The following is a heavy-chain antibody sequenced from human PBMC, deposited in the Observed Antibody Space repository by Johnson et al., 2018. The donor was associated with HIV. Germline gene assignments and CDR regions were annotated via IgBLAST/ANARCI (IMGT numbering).Heavy chain of an antibody. J-gene: IGHJ3*02. V-gene: IGHV3-30*02. CDR1: GFTFSSYG. CDR2: IRYDGSNK. Sequence: VQVVESGGGVVQPGGSLRLSCAASGFTFSSYGMHWVRQAPGKGLEWVAFIRYDGSNKYYADSVKGRFTISRDNSKNTLYLQMNSLRAEDTAVYYCARGMVVAATKAFDIWGQGTMVTVSS. CDR3: ARGMVVAATKAFDI. D-gene: IGHD2-15*01.